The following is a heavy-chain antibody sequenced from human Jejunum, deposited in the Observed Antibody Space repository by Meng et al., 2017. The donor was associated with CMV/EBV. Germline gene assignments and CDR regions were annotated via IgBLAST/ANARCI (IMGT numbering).Heavy chain of an antibody. CDR2: IEYDVSDN. V-gene: IGHV3-30*02. CDR3: AKDVDH. CDR1: EFTFSMDW. Sequence: VEVWEFRGGVVQTGVSLRLSCAVYEFTFSMDWLHLVRRAAGRGPEWVAFIEYDVSDNYYAASMKGRFTISRDNSKNTMYLQMTSLKAEDTALYYCAKDVDHWGQGTLVTVSS. J-gene: IGHJ4*02.